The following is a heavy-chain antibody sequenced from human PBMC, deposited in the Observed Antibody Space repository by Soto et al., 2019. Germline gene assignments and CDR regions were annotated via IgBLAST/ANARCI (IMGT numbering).Heavy chain of an antibody. CDR2: ISYDGSNK. D-gene: IGHD3-3*01. J-gene: IGHJ6*02. V-gene: IGHV3-30-3*01. CDR3: ARDRSTIFGVVITRNYGMDV. CDR1: GFTFSSYA. Sequence: QVQLVESGGGVVQPGRSLRLSCAASGFTFSSYAMHWVRQAPGKGLEWVAVISYDGSNKYYADSVKGRFTISRDNSKNTLYLQMNSLRAEDTAVYYCARDRSTIFGVVITRNYGMDVWGQGTTVTVSS.